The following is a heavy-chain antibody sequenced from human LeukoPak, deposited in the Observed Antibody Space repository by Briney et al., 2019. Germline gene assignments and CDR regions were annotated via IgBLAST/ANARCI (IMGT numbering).Heavy chain of an antibody. V-gene: IGHV4-34*01. Sequence: PSETLSLTCAVYGVSFSGYYWSWIRQPPGKGLEWIGEINHSGSTNYNPSLKSRVTISVDTSKNQFSLKLSSVTAADTAVYYCARGLEGDSGSFYSNWFDPWGQGTLVTVSS. CDR3: ARGLEGDSGSFYSNWFDP. D-gene: IGHD1-26*01. CDR1: GVSFSGYY. J-gene: IGHJ5*02. CDR2: INHSGST.